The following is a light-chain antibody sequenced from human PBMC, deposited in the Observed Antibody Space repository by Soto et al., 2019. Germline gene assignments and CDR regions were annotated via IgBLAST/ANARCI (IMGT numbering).Light chain of an antibody. J-gene: IGKJ5*01. CDR1: QSVGNY. V-gene: IGKV3-11*01. CDR3: QQRSNWPPIT. CDR2: DAS. Sequence: EIVLTQSPVTLSLSPGERVTLSCRASQSVGNYLTWYQQKPGQAPRLLIYDASNRATGIPARFSGSGSGTDFTLTISSLEPEDFAVYYCQQRSNWPPITFGQGTRLEIK.